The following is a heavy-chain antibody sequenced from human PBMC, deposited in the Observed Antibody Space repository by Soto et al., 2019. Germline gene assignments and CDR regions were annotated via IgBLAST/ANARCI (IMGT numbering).Heavy chain of an antibody. CDR1: GGSINSDDCY. J-gene: IGHJ4*02. D-gene: IGHD2-15*01. Sequence: QLQLQESGPGLVQPSETLSLTCTVSGGSINSDDCYWDWVRQAPGMGLEWIGSIFYSGATYYNPSLRSRATMSVDTSKNQFSLRLSSVTAADTAVYSCARRIEDRIHHHYFAYWGQGVLVTVSS. CDR2: IFYSGAT. CDR3: ARRIEDRIHHHYFAY. V-gene: IGHV4-39*01.